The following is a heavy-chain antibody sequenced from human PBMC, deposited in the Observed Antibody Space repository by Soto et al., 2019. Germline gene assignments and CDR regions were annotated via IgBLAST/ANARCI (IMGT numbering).Heavy chain of an antibody. CDR3: TCHYYDFWSGSPVFDY. CDR2: IRSKANSYAT. J-gene: IGHJ4*02. D-gene: IGHD3-3*01. V-gene: IGHV3-73*01. Sequence: PGGSLRLSCAASGFTFSGSAMHWVRQASGKGLEWVGRIRSKANSYATAYAASVKGRFTISRDDSKNTAYLQMNSLKTEDTAVYYCTCHYYDFWSGSPVFDYWGQGTLVTVSS. CDR1: GFTFSGSA.